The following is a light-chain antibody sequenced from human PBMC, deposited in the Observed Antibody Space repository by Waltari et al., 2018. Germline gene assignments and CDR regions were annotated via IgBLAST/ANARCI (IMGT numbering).Light chain of an antibody. CDR3: QQRSNWPPIT. J-gene: IGKJ5*01. V-gene: IGKV3-11*01. CDR2: DAS. Sequence: IVLTQYPATLSLSPGKRATLSCRASKSVSSYLAWYQQKPGQAPRLLIYDASNRATGIPARFSGSGSGTDFTLTISSLEPEDFAVYYCQQRSNWPPITFGQGTRLEIK. CDR1: KSVSSY.